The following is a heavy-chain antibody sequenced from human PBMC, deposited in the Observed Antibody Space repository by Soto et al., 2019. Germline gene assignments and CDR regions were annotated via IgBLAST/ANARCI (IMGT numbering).Heavy chain of an antibody. CDR2: IGTLSDT. D-gene: IGHD3-10*01. Sequence: VGSLRLSCAGSGFAFSTFDIHWVRQAPGKGLEWVSGIGTLSDTFYAASVQGRFTISRRNAKNSVYLQMNSLRAGDTAFYYCARGRSFSYDSTPPPMFDPWGQGTLVTVSS. CDR3: ARGRSFSYDSTPPPMFDP. J-gene: IGHJ5*02. V-gene: IGHV3-13*01. CDR1: GFAFSTFD.